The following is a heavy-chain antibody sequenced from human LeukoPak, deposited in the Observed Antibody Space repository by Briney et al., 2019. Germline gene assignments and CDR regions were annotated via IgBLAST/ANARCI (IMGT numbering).Heavy chain of an antibody. CDR3: ARAPGYCSSTSCYRGYYYYYGMDV. V-gene: IGHV3-33*01. J-gene: IGHJ6*04. CDR2: ICYDGSNK. D-gene: IGHD2-2*02. Sequence: GGSLRLSCAASGFTFSSYGMQWVRQAPGKGLEWVAVICYDGSNKYYADSVKGRFTISRDNSKNTLYLQINTLRAEDTAVYYCARAPGYCSSTSCYRGYYYYYGMDVWGKGTTVTVSS. CDR1: GFTFSSYG.